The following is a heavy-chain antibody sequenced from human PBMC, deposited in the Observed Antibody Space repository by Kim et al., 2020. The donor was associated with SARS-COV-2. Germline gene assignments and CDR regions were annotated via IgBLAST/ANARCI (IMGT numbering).Heavy chain of an antibody. Sequence: GGSLRLSCAASGFTFSSYGMHWVRQAPGKGLEWVAVSSHDGSNKYYADSVKGRFSISRDNSKSTLFLQMNSLRAEDTAMYYCAKDGGSGDYYYYYYGMDVWGQGTTVTVSS. CDR3: AKDGGSGDYYYYYYGMDV. CDR1: GFTFSSYG. D-gene: IGHD3-22*01. V-gene: IGHV3-30*18. CDR2: SSHDGSNK. J-gene: IGHJ6*02.